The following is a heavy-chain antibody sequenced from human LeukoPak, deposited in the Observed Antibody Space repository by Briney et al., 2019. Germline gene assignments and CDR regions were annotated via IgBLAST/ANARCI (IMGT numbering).Heavy chain of an antibody. V-gene: IGHV4-38-2*01. Sequence: PSETLSLTCAVSGYSISSGYYWGWIRQPPGKGLEWIGTIYYSGSTYYNPSFKSRVTISVDTSKSQFSLKLSSVTAADTAVYYCARSNGDYNWFDPWGQGTLVTVSS. CDR1: GYSISSGYY. D-gene: IGHD4-17*01. J-gene: IGHJ5*02. CDR3: ARSNGDYNWFDP. CDR2: IYYSGST.